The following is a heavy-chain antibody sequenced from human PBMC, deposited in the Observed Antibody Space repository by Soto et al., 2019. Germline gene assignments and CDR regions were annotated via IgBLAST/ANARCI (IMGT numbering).Heavy chain of an antibody. D-gene: IGHD1-26*01. J-gene: IGHJ4*02. CDR2: ISSSSSYI. CDR3: ARVPGGKGYFDY. Sequence: GGSLRLSCAASGFTFSSYSMNWVRQAPGKGLEWVSSISSSSSYIYYADSVKGRFTISRDNSKNTLYLQMNSLRAEDTAVYYCARVPGGKGYFDYWGQGTLVTVSS. CDR1: GFTFSSYS. V-gene: IGHV3-21*01.